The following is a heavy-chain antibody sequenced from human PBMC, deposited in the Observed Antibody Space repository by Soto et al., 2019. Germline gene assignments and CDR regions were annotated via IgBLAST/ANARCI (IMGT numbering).Heavy chain of an antibody. Sequence: SETLSLTCAVYGGSFSGYYCSWIRQPPGKGLEWIGEINHSGSTNYNPSLKSRVTISVDTSKNQFSLKLSSVTAADTAVYYCARGGRFGELFIDYWGQGTLVTVSS. V-gene: IGHV4-34*01. J-gene: IGHJ4*02. CDR3: ARGGRFGELFIDY. D-gene: IGHD3-10*01. CDR1: GGSFSGYY. CDR2: INHSGST.